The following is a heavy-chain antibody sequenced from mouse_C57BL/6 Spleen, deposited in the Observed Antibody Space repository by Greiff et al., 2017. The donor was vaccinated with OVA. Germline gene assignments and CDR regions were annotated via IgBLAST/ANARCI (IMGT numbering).Heavy chain of an antibody. Sequence: DVKLQESGPGLAKPSQTLSLTCSVTGYSITSDYWNWIRKFPGNKLEYMGYISYSGSTYYNPSLNSRISITRDTSKNQYYLQWNSVTTEDTATYDSARSRNYEDAMDYWGQGTSVTVSS. CDR3: ARSRNYEDAMDY. CDR2: ISYSGST. V-gene: IGHV3-8*01. CDR1: GYSITSDY. J-gene: IGHJ4*01. D-gene: IGHD2-1*01.